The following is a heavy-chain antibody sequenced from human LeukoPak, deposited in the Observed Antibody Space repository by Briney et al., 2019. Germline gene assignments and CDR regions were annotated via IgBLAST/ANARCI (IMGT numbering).Heavy chain of an antibody. CDR1: GYTFTSYG. CDR2: INPNSGGT. J-gene: IGHJ3*02. D-gene: IGHD3-3*01. Sequence: ASVKVSCKASGYTFTSYGISWVRQAPGQGLEWMGRINPNSGGTNYAQKFQGRVTMTRDTSISTAYMELSRLRSDDTAVYYCARGRTIFGVVINHAFDIWGQGTMVTVSS. V-gene: IGHV1-2*06. CDR3: ARGRTIFGVVINHAFDI.